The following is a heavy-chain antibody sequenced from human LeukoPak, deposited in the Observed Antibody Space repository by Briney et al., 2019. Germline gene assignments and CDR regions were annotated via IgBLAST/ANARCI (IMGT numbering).Heavy chain of an antibody. CDR3: ARLVVRSKQSITMVRGVISHFDY. Sequence: SETLSLTCAVYDGSFSGYYWSWIRQPPGKGLEWIGEINHSGSTNYNPSLKSRVTISVDTSKNQFSLKLSSVTAADTAVYYCARLVVRSKQSITMVRGVISHFDYWGQGTLVTVSS. V-gene: IGHV4-34*01. J-gene: IGHJ4*02. CDR2: INHSGST. D-gene: IGHD3-10*01. CDR1: DGSFSGYY.